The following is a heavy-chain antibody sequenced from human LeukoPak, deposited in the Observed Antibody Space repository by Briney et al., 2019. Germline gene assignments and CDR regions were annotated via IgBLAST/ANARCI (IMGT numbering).Heavy chain of an antibody. V-gene: IGHV4-4*07. CDR2: IYTSGST. J-gene: IGHJ6*03. D-gene: IGHD5/OR15-5a*01. CDR1: GGSISSYY. Sequence: PSETLSLTCTVSGGSISSYYWSWIRQPAGKGLEWIGRIYTSGSTNYNPSLKSRVTMSVDTSKNQFSLKLSSVTAADTAVYYCARALRIYEVLDYYYYYMDVWGKGTTVTVSS. CDR3: ARALRIYEVLDYYYYYMDV.